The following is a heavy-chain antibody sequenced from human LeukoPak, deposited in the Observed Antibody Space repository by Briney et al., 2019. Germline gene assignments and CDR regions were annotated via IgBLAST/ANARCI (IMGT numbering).Heavy chain of an antibody. CDR3: ARASGWYDY. V-gene: IGHV3-64*01. CDR1: GFTFSSYA. D-gene: IGHD6-19*01. J-gene: IGHJ4*02. Sequence: GGSLRLSCAASGFTFSSYAMHWVRQAPGKGLEYVSAISSNGGSTYYANSVKGRFTISRDNSKNTLYLQMGSLRAEDMAVYYCARASGWYDYWGQGTLVTVSP. CDR2: ISSNGGST.